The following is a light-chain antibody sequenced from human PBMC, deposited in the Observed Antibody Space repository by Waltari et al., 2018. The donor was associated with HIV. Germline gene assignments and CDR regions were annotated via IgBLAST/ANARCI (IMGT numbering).Light chain of an antibody. CDR2: DVT. CDR3: YCAADNIRV. Sequence: QSALTQPHSVSGSPGQSVTISCTGTSSDIGAYDFVSWYQQHPGKAPKLMIDDVTKRPSEVPDRFSGSKSGNAASLTISGLQAEDEADYYCYCAADNIRVFGGGTKLTVL. CDR1: SSDIGAYDF. V-gene: IGLV2-11*01. J-gene: IGLJ3*02.